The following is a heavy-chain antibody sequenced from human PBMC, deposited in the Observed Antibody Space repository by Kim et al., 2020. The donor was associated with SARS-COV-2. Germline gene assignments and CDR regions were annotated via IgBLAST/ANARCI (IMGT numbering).Heavy chain of an antibody. CDR3: AKGTVLWFGELSDVDY. CDR2: ISYDGSNK. Sequence: GGSLRLSCAASGFTFSSYGMHWVRQAPGKGLEWVAVISYDGSNKYYADSVKGRFTISRDNSKNTLYLQMNSLRAEDTAVYYCAKGTVLWFGELSDVDYWGQGTLVTVSS. J-gene: IGHJ4*02. D-gene: IGHD3-10*01. CDR1: GFTFSSYG. V-gene: IGHV3-30*18.